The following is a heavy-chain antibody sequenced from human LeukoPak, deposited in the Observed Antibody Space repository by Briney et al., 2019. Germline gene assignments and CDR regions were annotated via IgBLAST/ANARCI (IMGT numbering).Heavy chain of an antibody. D-gene: IGHD1-7*01. CDR3: ARFNWDYAFDI. V-gene: IGHV4-4*09. Sequence: SETLSLTCTVSGVSINNYYWSWIRQPPGKGLEWIGYIYTSGTTNYNPSLKSRVTMSLDTSMNQSSLKLTSVTAADTAVFYCARFNWDYAFDIWGRGTVVTVSS. CDR1: GVSINNYY. J-gene: IGHJ3*02. CDR2: IYTSGTT.